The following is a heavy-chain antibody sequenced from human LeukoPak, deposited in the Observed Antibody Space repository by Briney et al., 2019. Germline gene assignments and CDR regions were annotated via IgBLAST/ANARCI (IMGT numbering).Heavy chain of an antibody. J-gene: IGHJ3*02. Sequence: PGGSLRLSCAASGFTLSSHAMHWVRQAPGKGLEWVAVISYDGSNKYYADSVKGRFTISRDNSKNTLYLQMNSLRAEDTAVYYCAREAYDSSGHDAFDIWGQGTMVTVSS. CDR2: ISYDGSNK. D-gene: IGHD3-22*01. CDR1: GFTLSSHA. CDR3: AREAYDSSGHDAFDI. V-gene: IGHV3-30*04.